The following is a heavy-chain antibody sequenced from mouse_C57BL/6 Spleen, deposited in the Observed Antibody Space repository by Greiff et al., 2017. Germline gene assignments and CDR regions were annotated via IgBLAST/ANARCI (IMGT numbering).Heavy chain of an antibody. CDR2: IDPEDGDT. V-gene: IGHV14-1*01. D-gene: IGHD1-1*01. CDR3: TTEEYYGSSPAWFAY. CDR1: GFNIKDYY. J-gene: IGHJ3*01. Sequence: VQLKESGAELVRPGASVKLSCTASGFNIKDYYMHWVKQRPEQGLEWIGRIDPEDGDTEYAPKFQGKATMTADTSSNTAYLQLSSLTSEDTAVYYCTTEEYYGSSPAWFAYWGQGTLVTVSA.